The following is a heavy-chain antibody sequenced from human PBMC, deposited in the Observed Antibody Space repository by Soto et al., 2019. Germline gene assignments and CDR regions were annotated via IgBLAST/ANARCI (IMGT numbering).Heavy chain of an antibody. CDR3: ARSEEDSDYYYYGMDV. V-gene: IGHV6-1*01. CDR2: TYYRSRWYS. J-gene: IGHJ6*02. Sequence: SQTLSLTCVGSGDAVSSNSVAWNWVRQSPSRGLEWLGRTYYRSRWYSDYAVSVRSRIDINADTSKNQVSLQLNSVTPEDTAVYYCARSEEDSDYYYYGMDVWGQGTTVTVSS. D-gene: IGHD2-15*01. CDR1: GDAVSSNSVA.